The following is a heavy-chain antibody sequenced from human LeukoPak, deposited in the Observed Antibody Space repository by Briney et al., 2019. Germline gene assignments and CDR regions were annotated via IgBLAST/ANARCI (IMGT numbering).Heavy chain of an antibody. D-gene: IGHD6-13*01. J-gene: IGHJ4*02. CDR2: IYYSGST. V-gene: IGHV4-39*07. CDR3: AKDSSSSWYYFDY. CDR1: GGSISSSSYY. Sequence: SETLSLTCTVSGGSISSSSYYWGWIRQPPGKGLEWIGSIYYSGSTYYNPSLKSRVTISVDTSKNQFSLKLSSVTAADTAVYYCAKDSSSSWYYFDYWGQGTLVTVSS.